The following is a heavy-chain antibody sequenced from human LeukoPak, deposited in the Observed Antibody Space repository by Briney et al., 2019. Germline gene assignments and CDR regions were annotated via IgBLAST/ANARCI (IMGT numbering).Heavy chain of an antibody. V-gene: IGHV3-21*05. CDR1: GFTFGIYA. CDR3: ARDWGERRGMVRGVIYFDY. CDR2: IGPSGSNI. J-gene: IGHJ4*02. D-gene: IGHD3-10*01. Sequence: GGSLRLSCAASGFTFGIYAMNWVRQAPGKGLEWVSYIGPSGSNIYYADSVKGRFTISRDNAKNSLYLQMNSLRAEDTAVYYCARDWGERRGMVRGVIYFDYWGQGTLVTVSS.